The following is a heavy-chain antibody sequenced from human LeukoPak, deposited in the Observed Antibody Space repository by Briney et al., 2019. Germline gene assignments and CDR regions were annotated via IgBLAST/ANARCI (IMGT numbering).Heavy chain of an antibody. V-gene: IGHV4-34*01. J-gene: IGHJ5*02. CDR1: GGSFSAYY. CDR2: INHSGSS. CDR3: APRGDIEHSYVYGKWFDP. D-gene: IGHD5-18*01. Sequence: SETLSLTCAVYGGSFSAYYWTWIRQPPGKGLEWSGEINHSGSSNYNPSLRSRVTISVDTSYKQFSLRLSSVTAADTAVYYCAPRGDIEHSYVYGKWFDPWGQGTRVTVSS.